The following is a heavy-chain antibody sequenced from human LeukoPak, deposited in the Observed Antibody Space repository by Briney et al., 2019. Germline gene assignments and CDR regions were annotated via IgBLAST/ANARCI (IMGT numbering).Heavy chain of an antibody. Sequence: GASVKVSCKASGYTFTSYDINWVRQATGQGLEWMGWMNPNSGNTGYAQKFQGRVTITRNTSISTAYMELSSLRAEDTAVYYCARDKDTSGPTFDSWGQGTLLTVSS. CDR3: ARDKDTSGPTFDS. D-gene: IGHD6-19*01. V-gene: IGHV1-8*03. CDR2: MNPNSGNT. CDR1: GYTFTSYD. J-gene: IGHJ4*02.